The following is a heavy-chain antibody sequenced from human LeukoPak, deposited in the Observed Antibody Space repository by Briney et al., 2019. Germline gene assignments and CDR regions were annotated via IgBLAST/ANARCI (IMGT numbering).Heavy chain of an antibody. CDR2: ISSSSNYI. CDR1: GFSFSSYS. CDR3: ARAKMFYYEGGTYYHAFDI. J-gene: IGHJ3*02. Sequence: GGSLRLSCAASGFSFSSYSMNRVRQAPGKGLEWVSSISSSSNYIYYADSVKGRFTISRDNAKNSLYLQMNSLRAEDTAVYYCARAKMFYYEGGTYYHAFDIWGQGTMVTVSS. V-gene: IGHV3-21*03. D-gene: IGHD3-22*01.